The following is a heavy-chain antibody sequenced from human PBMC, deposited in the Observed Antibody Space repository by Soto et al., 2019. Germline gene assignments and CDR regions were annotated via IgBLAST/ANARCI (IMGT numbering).Heavy chain of an antibody. V-gene: IGHV3-30-3*01. CDR2: ISYDGSNK. D-gene: IGHD6-13*01. CDR1: GLTFSSYA. CDR3: ARGWIAAAGKGRFDY. Sequence: PGGSMRLSCAASGLTFSSYAMHWVRQAPGKGLEWVAVISYDGSNKYYADSVKGRFTISRDNSKNTLYLQMNSLRAEDTAVYYCARGWIAAAGKGRFDYWGQGTLVTVSS. J-gene: IGHJ4*02.